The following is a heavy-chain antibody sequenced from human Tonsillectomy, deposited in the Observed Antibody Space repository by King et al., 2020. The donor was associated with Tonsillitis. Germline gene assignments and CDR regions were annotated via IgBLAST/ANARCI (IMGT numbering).Heavy chain of an antibody. J-gene: IGHJ4*02. V-gene: IGHV4-59*01. CDR1: GGSISSYY. CDR3: ARGQVSGSYSLGY. D-gene: IGHD1-26*01. Sequence: VQLQESGPGLVKPSETLSLTCTVSGGSISSYYWSWIRQPPGKGLEWIGYIYYSGSTNYNPSLTSRVTISVDTSKNQFSLTLSSVTAADTAVYYCARGQVSGSYSLGYWGQGTLVTVSS. CDR2: IYYSGST.